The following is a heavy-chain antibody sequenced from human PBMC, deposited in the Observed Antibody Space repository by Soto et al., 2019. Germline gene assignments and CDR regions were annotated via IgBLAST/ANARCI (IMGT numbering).Heavy chain of an antibody. Sequence: KASETLSLTCTVSGGSISSSSYYWGWIRQPPGKGLEWIGSIYYSGSTYYNPSLKSRVAISVDTSKNQFSLKLSSVTAADTAVYYCARHGWLVPLGPGGYWGQGTLVTVSS. V-gene: IGHV4-39*01. J-gene: IGHJ4*02. D-gene: IGHD6-19*01. CDR1: GGSISSSSYY. CDR3: ARHGWLVPLGPGGY. CDR2: IYYSGST.